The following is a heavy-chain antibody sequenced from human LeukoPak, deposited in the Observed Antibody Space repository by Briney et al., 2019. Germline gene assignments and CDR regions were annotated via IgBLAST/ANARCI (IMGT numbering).Heavy chain of an antibody. J-gene: IGHJ6*02. Sequence: PGGSLRLSCAASGFSFSSYGMTWVRQAPGKGLEWVSAISGSGGSTYYADSVKGRFTISRDNSKNTLYLQMISLRAADTAVYYCAKVASSSSYYFYYYGMDVWGQGTTVTVSS. CDR3: AKVASSSSYYFYYYGMDV. D-gene: IGHD6-6*01. CDR2: ISGSGGST. V-gene: IGHV3-23*01. CDR1: GFSFSSYG.